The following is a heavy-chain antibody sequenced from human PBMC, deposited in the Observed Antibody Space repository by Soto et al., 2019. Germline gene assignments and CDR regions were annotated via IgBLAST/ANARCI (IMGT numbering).Heavy chain of an antibody. CDR1: GYSFSSYG. D-gene: IGHD1-26*01. Sequence: SVKVSCKASGYSFSSYGIHWVPQAPGQGLVWMVCIGAYNGHPNYAQKFQGRVTMTTDTSTSTANMELSSLTPDDTPVDYCTSRIRERHAVDIWGQATMVTVSS. CDR2: IGAYNGHP. J-gene: IGHJ3*02. CDR3: TSRIRERHAVDI. V-gene: IGHV1-18*04.